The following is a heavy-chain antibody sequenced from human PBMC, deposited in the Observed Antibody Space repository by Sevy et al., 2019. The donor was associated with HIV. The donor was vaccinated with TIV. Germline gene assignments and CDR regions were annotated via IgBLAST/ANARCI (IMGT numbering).Heavy chain of an antibody. CDR1: RFTFDDYA. CDR3: AKDTAPHYYDSSGQYYYYYGMDV. Sequence: GGSLRLSCAASRFTFDDYAMHWVRQAPGKGLEWVSGIIWNSGSIGYSDSVKGRFTISRDNAKNSLYLQMNSLRAEDTALYYCAKDTAPHYYDSSGQYYYYYGMDVWGQGTTVTVSS. J-gene: IGHJ6*02. V-gene: IGHV3-9*01. CDR2: IIWNSGSI. D-gene: IGHD3-22*01.